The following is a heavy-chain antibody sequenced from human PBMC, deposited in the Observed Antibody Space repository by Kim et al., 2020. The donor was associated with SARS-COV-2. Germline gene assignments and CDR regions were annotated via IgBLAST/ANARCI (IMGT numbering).Heavy chain of an antibody. CDR3: ARAQGRFRELLSFDY. V-gene: IGHV4-59*01. CDR1: GGSISSYY. J-gene: IGHJ4*02. CDR2: IYYSGST. Sequence: SETLSLTCTVSGGSISSYYWSWIRQPPGKGLEWIGYIYYSGSTNYNPSLKSRVTISVDTSKNQFSLKLSSVTAADTAVYYCARAQGRFRELLSFDYWGQGTLVTVSS. D-gene: IGHD3-10*01.